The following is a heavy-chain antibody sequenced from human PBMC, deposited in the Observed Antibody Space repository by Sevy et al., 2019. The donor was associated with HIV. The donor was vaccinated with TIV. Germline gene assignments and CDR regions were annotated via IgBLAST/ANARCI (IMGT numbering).Heavy chain of an antibody. CDR3: ARVGFNWNDVDY. CDR1: CGSMNIYY. Sequence: SETLSLTCSVSCGSMNIYYWSWIRQPPGKGLEWIGFIYYSGSTNYNPSLKSRVTISVDTSKNQFSLKLSSVTAADTAVYYCARVGFNWNDVDYWGHGTLVTVSS. CDR2: IYYSGST. V-gene: IGHV4-59*01. D-gene: IGHD1-20*01. J-gene: IGHJ4*01.